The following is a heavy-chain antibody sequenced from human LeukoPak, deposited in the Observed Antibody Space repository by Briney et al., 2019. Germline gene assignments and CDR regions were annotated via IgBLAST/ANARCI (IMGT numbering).Heavy chain of an antibody. Sequence: ASVEVSCKASGGTFSSYAISWVRQAPGQGLEWMGGIIPIFGTANYAQKFQGRVTITADESTSTAYMELSSLRSEDTAVYYCARGGTAMVSLHYFDYWGQGTLVTVFS. CDR2: IIPIFGTA. V-gene: IGHV1-69*13. CDR3: ARGGTAMVSLHYFDY. D-gene: IGHD5-18*01. CDR1: GGTFSSYA. J-gene: IGHJ4*02.